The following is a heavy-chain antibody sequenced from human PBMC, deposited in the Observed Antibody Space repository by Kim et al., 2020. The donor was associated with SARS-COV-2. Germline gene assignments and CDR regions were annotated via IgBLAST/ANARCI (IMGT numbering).Heavy chain of an antibody. CDR3: TRHPDDIADAFDI. Sequence: GGSLRLSCAASGFTFSGSAMHWVRQASGKGLEWVGSIRSKANSYATAYAASVKGRFTISRDDSKNTAYLQMNSLKTEDTAVYYCTRHPDDIADAFDIWGHGTLVTVSS. D-gene: IGHD3-9*01. V-gene: IGHV3-73*01. CDR1: GFTFSGSA. J-gene: IGHJ3*02. CDR2: IRSKANSYAT.